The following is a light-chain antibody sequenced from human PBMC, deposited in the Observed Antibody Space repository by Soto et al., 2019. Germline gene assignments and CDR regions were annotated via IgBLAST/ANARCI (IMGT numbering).Light chain of an antibody. CDR3: QKYNSAPLT. CDR2: ATS. J-gene: IGKJ4*01. V-gene: IGKV1-27*01. Sequence: DVQMTQSPSSLSAFVGDRVTITCRASQGIAPYLAWFQQKPGKVPKLLIYATSTLQSGVPSRFSGSGSGTDFTLTMNSPQPEDVGTYYCQKYNSAPLTFGGGTKVEIK. CDR1: QGIAPY.